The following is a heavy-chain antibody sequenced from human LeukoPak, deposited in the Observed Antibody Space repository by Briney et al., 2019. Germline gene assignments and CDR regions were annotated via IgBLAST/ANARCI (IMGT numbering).Heavy chain of an antibody. Sequence: SQTLSLTCTVSGGSISSGSYYWSWIRQPAGKGLEWIGRIYTSGSTNYNPSLKSRVTISVDTSKNQFSLKLSSVTAADTAVYYCARVSYYYYYMDVWGKGTTVTVSS. D-gene: IGHD3-22*01. CDR2: IYTSGST. CDR1: GGSISSGSYY. J-gene: IGHJ6*03. CDR3: ARVSYYYYYMDV. V-gene: IGHV4-61*02.